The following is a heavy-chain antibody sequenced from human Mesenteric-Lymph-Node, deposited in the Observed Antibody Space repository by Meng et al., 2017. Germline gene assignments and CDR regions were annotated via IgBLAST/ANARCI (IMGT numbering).Heavy chain of an antibody. D-gene: IGHD2-21*02. CDR3: TSVVTAIPL. CDR2: IRSKANSYAT. CDR1: GFTFSGSA. J-gene: IGHJ4*02. V-gene: IGHV3-73*02. Sequence: EVQLVESGGGLVQPGGSLKLSCAASGFTFSGSAMHWVRQASGKGLEWVGRIRSKANSYATAYAASVKGRFTISRDDSKNTAYLQMNSLKTEDTAVYYCTSVVTAIPLWGQGTLVTVSS.